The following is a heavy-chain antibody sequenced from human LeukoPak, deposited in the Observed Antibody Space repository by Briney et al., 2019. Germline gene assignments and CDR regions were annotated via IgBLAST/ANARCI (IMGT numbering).Heavy chain of an antibody. Sequence: SETLSLTCTVSGGSISSSSYYWGWIRQPPGKGLEWIGQIYHSGSTNYNPSLKSRVAISLDKSKNQFSLNLNSVTAADTAVYYCARAGQGYCSSTSCYLSLDYWGQGTLVTVSS. CDR2: IYHSGST. D-gene: IGHD2-2*01. CDR3: ARAGQGYCSSTSCYLSLDY. CDR1: GGSISSSSYY. J-gene: IGHJ4*02. V-gene: IGHV4-39*07.